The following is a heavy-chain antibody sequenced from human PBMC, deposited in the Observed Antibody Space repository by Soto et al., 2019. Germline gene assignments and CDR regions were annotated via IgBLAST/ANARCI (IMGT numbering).Heavy chain of an antibody. CDR1: GGGNLRDYR. V-gene: IGHV1-69*01. D-gene: IGHD5-12*01. J-gene: IGHJ4*02. Sequence: QVQLVQSGAEMKKPGSSVQVSCKASGGGNLRDYRTTWVRQAPGQGLEWMGGIIPKLGSANYAQNFHGRVTITAEESTGTVNMELRSLRSEDTAVYYCARGSDGYNFGAVYWGQGTPVTVSS. CDR3: ARGSDGYNFGAVY. CDR2: IIPKLGSA.